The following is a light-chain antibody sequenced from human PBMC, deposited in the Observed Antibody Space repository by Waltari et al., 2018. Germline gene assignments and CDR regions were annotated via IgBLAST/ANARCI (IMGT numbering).Light chain of an antibody. CDR1: SSDVGNYDL. J-gene: IGLJ2*01. CDR2: EVT. V-gene: IGLV2-23*02. CDR3: CSYAGSGTLV. Sequence: QSALTQPASVSGSPGQSIPISCTGTSSDVGNYDLVSWYQQHPGKAPKLMIYEVTKRPSWVSNRFSGSKSGNTASLTVSGLQAEDEADYYCCSYAGSGTLVFGGGTKLTVL.